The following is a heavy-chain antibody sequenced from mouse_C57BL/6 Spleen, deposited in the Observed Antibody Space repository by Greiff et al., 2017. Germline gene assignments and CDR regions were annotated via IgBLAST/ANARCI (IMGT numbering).Heavy chain of an antibody. Sequence: LQESGAELARPGASVKMSCKASGYTFTSYTMHWVKQRPGQGLEWIGYINPSSGYTKYNQKFKDKATLTADKSSSTAYMQLSSLTSEDSAVYYCARWEDDYREDYFDYWGQGTTLTVSS. CDR3: ARWEDDYREDYFDY. V-gene: IGHV1-4*01. CDR1: GYTFTSYT. CDR2: INPSSGYT. J-gene: IGHJ2*01. D-gene: IGHD2-4*01.